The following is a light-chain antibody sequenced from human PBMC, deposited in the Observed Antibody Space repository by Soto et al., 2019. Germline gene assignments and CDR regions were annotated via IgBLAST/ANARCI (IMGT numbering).Light chain of an antibody. CDR3: CSYAGSYTLA. V-gene: IGLV2-11*01. Sequence: QSVLTQPRSVSGSPGQSVTISCTGTSSDVGYYNYVSWYQQHPGKAPKLMIYDVSKRPSGVPDRFSGSKSGNTASLTIPGLQAEDEADYYCCSYAGSYTLAFGGGTKVTVL. J-gene: IGLJ2*01. CDR1: SSDVGYYNY. CDR2: DVS.